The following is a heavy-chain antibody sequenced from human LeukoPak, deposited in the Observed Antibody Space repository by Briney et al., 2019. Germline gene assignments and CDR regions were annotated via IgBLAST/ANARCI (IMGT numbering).Heavy chain of an antibody. CDR2: IYTSGST. D-gene: IGHD4-11*01. J-gene: IGHJ4*02. CDR1: GGSISSGSYY. V-gene: IGHV4-61*02. CDR3: ARYSTVTTHFDY. Sequence: SQTLSLTCTVSGGSISSGSYYWSWIRQPAGKGLEWIGRIYTSGSTNYNPSLKSRVTISVDTSKNQFSLKLSSVTAADTAVYYCARYSTVTTHFDYWGPGTLVTVSS.